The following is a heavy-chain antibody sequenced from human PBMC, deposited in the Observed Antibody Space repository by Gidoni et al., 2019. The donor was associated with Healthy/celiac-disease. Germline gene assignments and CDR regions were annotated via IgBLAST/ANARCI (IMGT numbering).Heavy chain of an antibody. CDR2: ISGSGGST. J-gene: IGHJ3*02. Sequence: EVQMLESGGGLVQPGGSLRLSCAASGCTISSDAMSWVRQAPGKGLEWVSAISGSGGSTYYAYSVKGRFTISIDNSKNTLYLQMNSLRAEDTAVYYCAKDLATVVILGDAFDIWGQGTMVTVSS. D-gene: IGHD4-17*01. V-gene: IGHV3-23*01. CDR3: AKDLATVVILGDAFDI. CDR1: GCTISSDA.